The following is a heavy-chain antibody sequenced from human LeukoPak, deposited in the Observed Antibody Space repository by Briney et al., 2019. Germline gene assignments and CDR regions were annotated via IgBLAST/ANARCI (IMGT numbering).Heavy chain of an antibody. J-gene: IGHJ4*02. CDR3: ARDRVGQQLALDY. CDR1: GYFFTSYY. D-gene: IGHD6-13*01. CDR2: INPSGGST. V-gene: IGHV1-46*01. Sequence: ASVKVSCKASGYFFTSYYVHWVRQAPGQGLEWMGIINPSGGSTSYAQKFQGRVTMTRDTSTSTVYMELSSLRSEDTAVYYCARDRVGQQLALDYWGQGTLVTVSS.